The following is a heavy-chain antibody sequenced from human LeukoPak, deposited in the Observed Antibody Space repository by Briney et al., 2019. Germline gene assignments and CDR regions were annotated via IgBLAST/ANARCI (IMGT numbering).Heavy chain of an antibody. J-gene: IGHJ6*03. D-gene: IGHD5-12*01. Sequence: GGSLRFSCAASGFTFSDHYMSWIRQAPGKGLEWVSYISNSGRTIYYADSVKGRFTISRGNAENSLYLQMNSLRAEETAVYYCARIVATRPHYYYYMDVWGKGTTVTVSS. CDR3: ARIVATRPHYYYYMDV. CDR1: GFTFSDHY. CDR2: ISNSGRTI. V-gene: IGHV3-11*04.